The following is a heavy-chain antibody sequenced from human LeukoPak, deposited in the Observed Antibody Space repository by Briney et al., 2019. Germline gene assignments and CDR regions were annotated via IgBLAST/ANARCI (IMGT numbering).Heavy chain of an antibody. J-gene: IGHJ4*02. CDR3: ARPDDSGRFYRANYY. CDR1: GFSFNSYP. D-gene: IGHD3-10*01. CDR2: ISNDGDNK. V-gene: IGHV3-30*04. Sequence: GGSLRLSCAASGFSFNSYPMHWVRQAPGKGLEWVAVISNDGDNKYYADSVKGRFTISRDNSNNTLALQMNGLRVEDTAVYYWARPDDSGRFYRANYYWGRGTLVTVS.